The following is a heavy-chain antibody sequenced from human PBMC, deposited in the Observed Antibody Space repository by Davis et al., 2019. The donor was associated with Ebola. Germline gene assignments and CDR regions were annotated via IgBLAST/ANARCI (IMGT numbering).Heavy chain of an antibody. CDR2: IDHSGST. Sequence: SETLSLTCAVYGGSFSGYYWSWIRQPPGKGLEWIGEIDHSGSTNYNLSLKSRVTISVDTSKNQFSLKLSSVTAADTAVYYCARAYRAASRSYYYYGMDVWGQGTTVTVSS. CDR3: ARAYRAASRSYYYYGMDV. J-gene: IGHJ6*02. D-gene: IGHD2-15*01. CDR1: GGSFSGYY. V-gene: IGHV4-34*01.